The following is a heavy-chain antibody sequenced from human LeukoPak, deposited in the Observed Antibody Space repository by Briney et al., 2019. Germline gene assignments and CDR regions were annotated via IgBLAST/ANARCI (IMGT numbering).Heavy chain of an antibody. CDR2: IDQGGSVR. D-gene: IGHD6-6*01. V-gene: IGHV3-7*01. Sequence: GGSLRLSCAASGFSFSTYWMNWVRQTPEKGLEFVANIDQGGSVRNYMDSLKGRCTISRDNAKKSLYLEINSLRADDTAVYYCARDPESSSFNLWGRGALVTVSS. CDR3: ARDPESSSFNL. CDR1: GFSFSTYW. J-gene: IGHJ5*02.